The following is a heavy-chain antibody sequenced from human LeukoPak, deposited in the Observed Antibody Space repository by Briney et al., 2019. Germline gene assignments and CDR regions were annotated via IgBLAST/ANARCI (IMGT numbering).Heavy chain of an antibody. CDR2: IYHSGST. CDR1: GYSISSGYY. V-gene: IGHV4-38-2*02. Sequence: TSETLSLTCTVSGYSISSGYYWGWIRQPPGKGLAWIGSIYHSGSTYYNPSLKSRVTISVDTSKNQFSLKLSSVTAADTAVYYCARSYYFDYWGQGTLVTVSS. J-gene: IGHJ4*02. CDR3: ARSYYFDY.